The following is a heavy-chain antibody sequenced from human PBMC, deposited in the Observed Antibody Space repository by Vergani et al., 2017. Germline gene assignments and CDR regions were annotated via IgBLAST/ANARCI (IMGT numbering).Heavy chain of an antibody. V-gene: IGHV3-23*04. CDR3: AKVGRSEVAGTFGAFDI. Sequence: EVHLEESGGDLVQPGGSLRLSCAASGFTFIMHAMSWVRQAPGKGLELVSTLSASDRRTHYADSVKGRFTISRDISKNTLFLHMNSLRPEDTAVYYCAKVGRSEVAGTFGAFDIWGQGTMVTVSS. D-gene: IGHD6-19*01. CDR1: GFTFIMHA. J-gene: IGHJ3*02. CDR2: LSASDRRT.